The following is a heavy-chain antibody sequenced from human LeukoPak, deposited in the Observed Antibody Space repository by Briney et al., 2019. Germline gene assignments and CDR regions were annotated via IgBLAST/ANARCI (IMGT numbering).Heavy chain of an antibody. CDR1: GFTFDDYA. Sequence: GGSLRLSCAASGFTFDDYAMHWVRQAPGKGLEWVSGISWNSGTIGYADSVKGRFTISRDNAKNSLYLQMNSLRAEDTAVYYCARDGSPGEYYFDYWGQGTLVTVSS. CDR3: ARDGSPGEYYFDY. J-gene: IGHJ4*02. D-gene: IGHD1-26*01. CDR2: ISWNSGTI. V-gene: IGHV3-9*01.